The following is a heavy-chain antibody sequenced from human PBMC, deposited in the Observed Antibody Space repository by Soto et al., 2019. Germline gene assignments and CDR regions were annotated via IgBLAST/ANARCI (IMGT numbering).Heavy chain of an antibody. V-gene: IGHV4-59*01. Sequence: SETLSLTCTVSGGSINIYYWSWIRQPPGKGLEWVGYFYYSGSTNYNPSLKSRVTISVDTSKNQFSLKLSSVTAADTAVYYCAREFSTVTNYGMDVWGQGTTVTVSS. CDR2: FYYSGST. D-gene: IGHD4-17*01. CDR1: GGSINIYY. CDR3: AREFSTVTNYGMDV. J-gene: IGHJ6*02.